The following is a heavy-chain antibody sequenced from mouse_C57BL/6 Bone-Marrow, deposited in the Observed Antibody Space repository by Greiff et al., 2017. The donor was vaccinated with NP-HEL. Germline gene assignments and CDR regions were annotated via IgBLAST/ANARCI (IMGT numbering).Heavy chain of an antibody. V-gene: IGHV14-4*01. CDR1: GFNIKDDY. CDR2: IDPENGDT. J-gene: IGHJ2*01. Sequence: EVQLQQSGAELVRPGASVKLSCTASGFNIKDDYMHWVKQRPEQGLEWIGWIDPENGDTEYASKFQGKATITADTSSNTAYLQLSSLTSEDTAVYYCTAYYLYYWGQGTTLTVSS. D-gene: IGHD6-5*01. CDR3: TAYYLYY.